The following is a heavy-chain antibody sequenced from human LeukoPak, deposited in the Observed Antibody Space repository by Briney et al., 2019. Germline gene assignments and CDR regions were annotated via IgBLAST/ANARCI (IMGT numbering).Heavy chain of an antibody. V-gene: IGHV3-21*01. D-gene: IGHD5-18*01. CDR2: ISSSSSYI. Sequence: GGSLRLSCAASGFTFSSYSMNWVRQAPGKGLEWVSSISSSSSYIYYADSVKGRFTISRDNAKNSLYLHMNSLRAEDTAVYYCARASSLYSYGPWWGQGTLVTVSS. CDR3: ARASSLYSYGPW. J-gene: IGHJ4*02. CDR1: GFTFSSYS.